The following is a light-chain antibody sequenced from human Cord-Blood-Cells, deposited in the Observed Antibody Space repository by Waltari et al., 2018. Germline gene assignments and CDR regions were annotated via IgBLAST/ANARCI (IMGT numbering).Light chain of an antibody. Sequence: QSALTQPPSASGSPGPSVTISCTGTSSDAGGSNNASCYQQHPDKAPKLMIYEVSKRPSGVPDRFSGSKSGNTASLTVSGLQAEDEADYYCSSYAGSNNFVVFGGGTKLTVL. CDR2: EVS. CDR1: SSDAGGSNN. CDR3: SSYAGSNNFVV. J-gene: IGLJ2*01. V-gene: IGLV2-8*01.